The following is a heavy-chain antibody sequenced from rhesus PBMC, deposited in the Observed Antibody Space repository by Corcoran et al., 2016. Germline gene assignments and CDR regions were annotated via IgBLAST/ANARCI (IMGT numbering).Heavy chain of an antibody. Sequence: QVQLQESGPGLVKPSETLSLTCAVSGGSVSSNNWWTWIRQPPGKGLEWIGYIGGSSGSAYYNPSLKRRVTISTDPSKNQFSLKLTSVTAADTAVYYCARDSGTPDYWGQGVLVTVSS. D-gene: IGHD6-25*01. V-gene: IGHV4S19*01. CDR2: IGGSSGSA. CDR1: GGSVSSNNW. J-gene: IGHJ4*01. CDR3: ARDSGTPDY.